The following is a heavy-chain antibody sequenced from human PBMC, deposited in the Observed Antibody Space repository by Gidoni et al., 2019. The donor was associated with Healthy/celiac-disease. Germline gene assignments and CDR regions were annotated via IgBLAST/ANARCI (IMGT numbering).Heavy chain of an antibody. J-gene: IGHJ6*02. Sequence: QVQLVESGGGVVQPWRSLRLSCAASGFPFSIYGMHWVRQAPGKGLEWVAVISYDGSNKYYADSVKGRFTISRDNSKNTLYLQMNSLRAEDTAVYYCAKEKGGYSLYYYGMDVWGQGTTVTVSS. CDR1: GFPFSIYG. CDR3: AKEKGGYSLYYYGMDV. V-gene: IGHV3-30*18. D-gene: IGHD5-18*01. CDR2: ISYDGSNK.